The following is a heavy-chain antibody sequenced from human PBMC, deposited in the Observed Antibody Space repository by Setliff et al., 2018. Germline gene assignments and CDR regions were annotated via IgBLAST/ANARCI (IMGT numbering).Heavy chain of an antibody. CDR3: ARWTARAVDY. D-gene: IGHD6-6*01. CDR2: IKQDGSDK. V-gene: IGHV3-7*03. CDR1: GFTFSNHW. J-gene: IGHJ4*02. Sequence: PGGSLRLSCAASGFTFSNHWMTWVRQAPGKGPEWVANIKQDGSDKYYVDSVKGRFTVSRDNAKNSLYLQMSSLRAEDTAVYYCARWTARAVDYWGQGTLVTVSS.